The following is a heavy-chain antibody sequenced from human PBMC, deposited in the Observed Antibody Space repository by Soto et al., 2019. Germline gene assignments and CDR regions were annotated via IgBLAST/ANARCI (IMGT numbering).Heavy chain of an antibody. Sequence: SDTRSLTCTICSDAIGSSPRHWASICEPPGEGLEWIASIKYSGTTFYNPSLKSRVTLSVDTSKNQFALKLSSVTAAETAVYYCARHGITGSYYDAFDIWGQGTMVTVS. CDR3: ARHGITGSYYDAFDI. CDR1: SDAIGSSPRH. J-gene: IGHJ3*02. D-gene: IGHD1-26*01. CDR2: IKYSGTT. V-gene: IGHV4-39*01.